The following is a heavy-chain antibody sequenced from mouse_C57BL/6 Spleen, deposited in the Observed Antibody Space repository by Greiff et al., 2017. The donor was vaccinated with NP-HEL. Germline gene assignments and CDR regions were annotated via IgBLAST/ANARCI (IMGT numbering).Heavy chain of an antibody. Sequence: EVKLMESGEGLVKPGGSLKLSCAASGFTFSSYAMSWVRQTPEKRLEWVAYISSGGDYIYYADTVKGRFTISRDNARNTLYLQMSSLKSEDTAMYYCTREGLKGDYYAMDYWGQGTSVTVSS. V-gene: IGHV5-9-1*02. D-gene: IGHD1-3*01. CDR1: GFTFSSYA. J-gene: IGHJ4*01. CDR2: ISSGGDYI. CDR3: TREGLKGDYYAMDY.